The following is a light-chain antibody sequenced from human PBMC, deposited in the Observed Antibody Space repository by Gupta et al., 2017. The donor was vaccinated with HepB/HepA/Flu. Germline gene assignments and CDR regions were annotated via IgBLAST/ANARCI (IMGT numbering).Light chain of an antibody. CDR1: QSVRNY. V-gene: IGKV3D-11*02. CDR2: DAS. CDR3: QQSSNWPYT. Sequence: EIVLTQSPATLSLSPGERATLSCRASQSVRNYLAWYQQKPGQAPRLLIYDASNRATDIPARFSGSGPGPGFTLTISSLEPEDFAIYYCQQSSNWPYTFGQGTKLEIK. J-gene: IGKJ2*01.